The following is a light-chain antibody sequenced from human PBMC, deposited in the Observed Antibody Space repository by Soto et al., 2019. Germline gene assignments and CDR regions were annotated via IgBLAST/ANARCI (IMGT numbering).Light chain of an antibody. CDR3: SSYVTTNNLRV. J-gene: IGLJ1*01. Sequence: QSAVTQPPSVSGAPGQRVTISCTGSSSNIGAGYNVHWYQQLPGTAPKLLIYGNSNRPSGVPDRFSGSKSGNTASLTVSGLRAEDEADYYCSSYVTTNNLRVFGTGTQLTVL. V-gene: IGLV1-40*01. CDR1: SSNIGAGYN. CDR2: GNS.